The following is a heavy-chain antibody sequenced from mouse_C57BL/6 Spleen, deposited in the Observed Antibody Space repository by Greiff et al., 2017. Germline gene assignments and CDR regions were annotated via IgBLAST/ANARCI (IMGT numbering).Heavy chain of an antibody. J-gene: IGHJ3*01. D-gene: IGHD2-3*01. V-gene: IGHV1-4*01. CDR2: INPSSGYT. Sequence: QVHVKQSGAELARPGASVKMSCKASGYTFTSYTMHWVKQRPGQGLEWIGYINPSSGYTKYNQKFKDKATLTADKSSSTAYMQRSRLSAEDSAFYYCAREEGGYFPGLAYWGQGTLVTVSA. CDR1: GYTFTSYT. CDR3: AREEGGYFPGLAY.